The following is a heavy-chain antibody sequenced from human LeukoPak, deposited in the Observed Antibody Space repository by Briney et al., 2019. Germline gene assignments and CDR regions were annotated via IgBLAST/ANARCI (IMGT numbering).Heavy chain of an antibody. CDR1: GFTFSSYS. D-gene: IGHD3-10*01. CDR2: ISSSSSYI. J-gene: IGHJ3*02. V-gene: IGHV3-21*01. Sequence: GGSLRLSCAASGFTFSSYSMNWVRQAPGKGLEWVSSISSSSSYIYYADSVKGRFTISRDNAKNSLYLQMNSLRAEDTAVYYCARGQGDYYGRRAIWGQGTMVTVSS. CDR3: ARGQGDYYGRRAI.